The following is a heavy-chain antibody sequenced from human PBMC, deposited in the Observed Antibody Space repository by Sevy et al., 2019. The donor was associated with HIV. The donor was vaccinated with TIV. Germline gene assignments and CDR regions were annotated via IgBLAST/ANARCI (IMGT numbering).Heavy chain of an antibody. CDR3: TRWKAAQSIFDY. CDR1: GFTFGDYC. CDR2: LKSDVYGGTV. J-gene: IGHJ4*02. V-gene: IGHV3-49*04. D-gene: IGHD6-13*01. Sequence: GGSLRLSCTASGFTFGDYCMSWVRQAPGKGLEWVAFLKSDVYGGTVDHAASGRGRFVISRDDSKTIAYLQMNDLKTVDTGVYYCTRWKAAQSIFDYWGQGALVTVSS.